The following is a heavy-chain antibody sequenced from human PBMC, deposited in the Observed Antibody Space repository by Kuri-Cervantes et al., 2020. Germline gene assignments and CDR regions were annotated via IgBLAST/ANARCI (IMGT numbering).Heavy chain of an antibody. J-gene: IGHJ5*02. CDR1: GGSFSGYY. CDR2: TNHSGST. CDR3: ARGRVIFGVGRNWFDP. V-gene: IGHV4-34*01. Sequence: GSLRLSCAVYGGSFSGYYWSWIRQPPGKGLEWIGETNHSGSTNYNPSLKSRVTISVDTSKNQFSLKLSSVTAADTAVYYCARGRVIFGVGRNWFDPWGQGTLVTVSS. D-gene: IGHD3-3*01.